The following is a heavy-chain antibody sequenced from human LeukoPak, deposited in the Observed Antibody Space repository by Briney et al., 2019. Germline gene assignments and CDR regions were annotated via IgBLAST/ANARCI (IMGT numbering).Heavy chain of an antibody. CDR1: GFTFSSYA. CDR3: AKKYCSSTSCYLTGFRNWYFDL. V-gene: IGHV3-30-3*01. Sequence: PGGSLRLSCAASGFTFSSYAMHWVRQAPGKGLEWVAVISYDGSNKYYADSVKGRFTISRDNSKNTLYLQMNSLRAEDTAVYYCAKKYCSSTSCYLTGFRNWYFDLWGRGTLVTVSS. J-gene: IGHJ2*01. D-gene: IGHD2-2*01. CDR2: ISYDGSNK.